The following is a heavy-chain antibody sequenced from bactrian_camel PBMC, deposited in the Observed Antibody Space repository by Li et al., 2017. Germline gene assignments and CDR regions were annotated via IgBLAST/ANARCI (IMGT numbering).Heavy chain of an antibody. D-gene: IGHD4*01. Sequence: QVQLVESGGGSVQAEGSLRLSCAASGYTIGSSTMGWFRQAPGKEREAVAGIDLNAGSTYYADSVKGRFTISPANAKNTVSLQMNSLKPEDTGVYYCAADQKGTWDFFRATAFPFWGQGTQVTVS. CDR2: IDLNAGST. J-gene: IGHJ4*01. V-gene: IGHV3-3*01. CDR1: GYTIGSST. CDR3: AADQKGTWDFFRATAFPF.